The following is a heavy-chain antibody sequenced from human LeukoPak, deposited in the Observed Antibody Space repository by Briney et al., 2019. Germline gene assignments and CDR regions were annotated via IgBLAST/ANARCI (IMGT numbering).Heavy chain of an antibody. V-gene: IGHV3-49*03. CDR2: IKRKAYGGTT. D-gene: IGHD3-16*02. J-gene: IGHJ4*02. CDR3: TRESWDYVWGSYRYYFDY. Sequence: GGSLRLSCTASGFTFGDYAMSWFRQTPGKGLEWVGFIKRKAYGGTTEYAASVKGRFTISRDDSKSIAYLQMNSLKTEDTAVHYCTRESWDYVWGSYRYYFDYWGQGTLVTVSS. CDR1: GFTFGDYA.